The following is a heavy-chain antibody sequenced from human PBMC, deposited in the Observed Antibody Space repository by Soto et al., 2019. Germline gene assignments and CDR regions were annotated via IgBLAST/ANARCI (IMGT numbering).Heavy chain of an antibody. CDR2: VSSGSAYI. D-gene: IGHD3-10*01. CDR1: TFSMYS. Sequence: EVQVVESGGGLVKPGGSLRLSCTFTFSMYSMNWVRQAPGKGLKRGASVSSGSAYIKYAESVKGRFSISRDNATNALHLQMNSLRDEDTAIYHCARYHAGSYDSWFDPWGQGTLFAVSS. CDR3: ARYHAGSYDSWFDP. J-gene: IGHJ5*02. V-gene: IGHV3-21*06.